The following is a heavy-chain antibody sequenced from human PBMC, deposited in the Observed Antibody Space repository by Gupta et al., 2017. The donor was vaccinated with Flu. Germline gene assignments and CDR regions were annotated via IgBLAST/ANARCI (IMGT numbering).Heavy chain of an antibody. D-gene: IGHD6-6*01. CDR3: ARVEAARLNYFDY. V-gene: IGHV3-48*01. J-gene: IGHJ4*02. CDR2: ISSSSSTI. Sequence: RMSWVRQAPGKGLEWVSYISSSSSTIYYADSVRGRFTISTDNAKNSLYLQMNSLRAEDTAVYYCARVEAARLNYFDYWGQGTLVTVSS. CDR1: R.